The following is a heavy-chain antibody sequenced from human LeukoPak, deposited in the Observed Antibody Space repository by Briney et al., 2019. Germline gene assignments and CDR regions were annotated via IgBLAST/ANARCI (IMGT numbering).Heavy chain of an antibody. CDR3: ARDGYSYGPWYYYYMDV. CDR1: GFTFSSYS. Sequence: PGGSLRLSCAASGFTFSSYSMNWVRQAPGKGLEWVSSISSSSSYICYADSVKGRFTISRDNAKNSLYLQMNSLRAEDTAVYYCARDGYSYGPWYYYYMDVWGKGTTVTVSS. CDR2: ISSSSSYI. V-gene: IGHV3-21*01. D-gene: IGHD5-18*01. J-gene: IGHJ6*03.